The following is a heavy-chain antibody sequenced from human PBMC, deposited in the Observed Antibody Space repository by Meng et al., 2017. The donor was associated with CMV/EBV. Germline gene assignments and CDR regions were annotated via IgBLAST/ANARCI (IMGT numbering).Heavy chain of an antibody. CDR3: ARESMVRGED. D-gene: IGHD3-10*01. V-gene: IGHV4-34*02. J-gene: IGHJ4*02. Sequence: QVQRAQLGAGLVQPSDTLPRSCAVYGGSFSGYYWRWIRQPPGKGLEWIGEINHSGSTNYNPSLKSRVTISVDTSKNQFSLKLSSVTAADTAVYYCARESMVRGEDWGQGTLVTVSS. CDR1: GGSFSGYY. CDR2: INHSGST.